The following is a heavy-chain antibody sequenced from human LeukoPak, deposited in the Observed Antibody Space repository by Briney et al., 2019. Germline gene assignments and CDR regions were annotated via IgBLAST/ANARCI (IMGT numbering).Heavy chain of an antibody. J-gene: IGHJ4*02. Sequence: SQTLSLTCVISGDSVSSNSAAWNWIRQSPSRGLEWLGRTYYGSKWYNDYAVSVKSRITINPDTSKNQFSLQLNSVTPEDTAVYYCARGEIIRGVIIFLNYWGQGTLVTVSS. V-gene: IGHV6-1*01. CDR1: GDSVSSNSAA. CDR2: TYYGSKWYN. CDR3: ARGEIIRGVIIFLNY. D-gene: IGHD3-10*01.